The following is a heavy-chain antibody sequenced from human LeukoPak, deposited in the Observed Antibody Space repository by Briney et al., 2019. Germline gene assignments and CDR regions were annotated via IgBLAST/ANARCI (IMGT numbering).Heavy chain of an antibody. CDR2: IYYSGST. CDR1: GGSISSGGYY. CDR3: ARECDFWRGWFDP. Sequence: TLSLTCTVSGGSISSGGYYWSWIRQHPGKGLEWIGYIYYSGSTYYNPSLKSRVTISVDTSKNQFSLKLSSVTAADTAVYYCARECDFWRGWFDPWGQGTLVTVSS. D-gene: IGHD3-3*01. J-gene: IGHJ5*02. V-gene: IGHV4-31*03.